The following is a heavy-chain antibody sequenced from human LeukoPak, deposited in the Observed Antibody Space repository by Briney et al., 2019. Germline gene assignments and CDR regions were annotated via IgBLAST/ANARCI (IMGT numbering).Heavy chain of an antibody. V-gene: IGHV3-30*04. Sequence: GGSLRLSCAASGFTFSSYAMHWVRQAPGKGLEWVAVISYDGSNKYYGDSVKGRFTISRDNSKNTLYLQMNSLRGEDTAVYYCAKDRYDSSEGWIDYWGQGTLVTVSS. CDR2: ISYDGSNK. D-gene: IGHD3-22*01. CDR1: GFTFSSYA. CDR3: AKDRYDSSEGWIDY. J-gene: IGHJ4*02.